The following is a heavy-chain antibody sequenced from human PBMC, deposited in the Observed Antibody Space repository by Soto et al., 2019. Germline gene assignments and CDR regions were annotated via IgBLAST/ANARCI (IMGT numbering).Heavy chain of an antibody. D-gene: IGHD3-16*02. V-gene: IGHV4-34*01. J-gene: IGHJ4*02. CDR1: GGSFSGYY. Sequence: QVQLQQWGAGLLKPSETLSLTCAVYGGSFSGYYWSWIRQPPGKGLEWIGEINHDGSTNYHPSLKGRVTMSGETSKTQFSLKLGSVTAGDTAAYYCARVKVYDDTWGSYRPLDCWGQGILVTVSS. CDR3: ARVKVYDDTWGSYRPLDC. CDR2: INHDGST.